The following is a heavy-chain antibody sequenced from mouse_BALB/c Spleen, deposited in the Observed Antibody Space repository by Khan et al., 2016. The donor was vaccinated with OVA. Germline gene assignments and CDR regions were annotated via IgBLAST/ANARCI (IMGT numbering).Heavy chain of an antibody. V-gene: IGHV1-18*01. D-gene: IGHD1-1*01. CDR2: LNPNNGDA. J-gene: IGHJ3*01. CDR1: GYTFTDYN. CDR3: ARGGYGSPFAY. Sequence: VQLKQSGPELVKPGASVKIPCKASGYTFTDYNMDWVKQSHGKSLEWIGDLNPNNGDAIYNQKFKGKATLTVDQSSSTAYIDLRSLTSEDTAVYFCARGGYGSPFAYWGQGTLVTVSA.